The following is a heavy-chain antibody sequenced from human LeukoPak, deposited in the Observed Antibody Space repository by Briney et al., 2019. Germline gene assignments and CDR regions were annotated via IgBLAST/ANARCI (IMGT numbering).Heavy chain of an antibody. V-gene: IGHV4-59*12. J-gene: IGHJ3*02. CDR2: IYYNGNT. D-gene: IGHD4-17*01. Sequence: TSETLSLTCSVSDGSINSYYWNWIRRPPGKGLEWIGYIYYNGNTNYSPSLKSRVTMSVDTSKNLFSLKVSSVTAADTAVYYCARGNDYGDYGVAFDIWGQGTMVTVSS. CDR1: DGSINSYY. CDR3: ARGNDYGDYGVAFDI.